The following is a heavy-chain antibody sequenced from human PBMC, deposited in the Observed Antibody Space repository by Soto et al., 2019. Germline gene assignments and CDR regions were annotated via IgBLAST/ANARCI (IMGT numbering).Heavy chain of an antibody. D-gene: IGHD6-13*01. V-gene: IGHV3-30*18. CDR2: ISYDGSNK. CDR1: GFTFSSYG. CDR3: AKDRGSSSRTPYYFDY. Sequence: PGGSLRLSCAASGFTFSSYGMHWVRQAPGKGLEWVAVISYDGSNKYYADSVKGRFTISRDNSKNTLYLQMNSLRAEDTAVYYCAKDRGSSSRTPYYFDYWGQGTLVTVS. J-gene: IGHJ4*02.